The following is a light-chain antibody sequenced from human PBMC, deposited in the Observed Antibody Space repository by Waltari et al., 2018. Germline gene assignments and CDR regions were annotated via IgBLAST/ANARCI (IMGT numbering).Light chain of an antibody. V-gene: IGKV3-20*01. CDR2: GAS. CDR3: HQYDRSPPFT. Sequence: EIVLTQYPGALSLSPGERVTLSCRASASISSGYFSWFQQNPGQPPMLLLYGASRRAAGIPDRFSGGGSGADYTLTISRLEPEDFAVYYCHQYDRSPPFTFGQGTRL. CDR1: ASISSGY. J-gene: IGKJ5*01.